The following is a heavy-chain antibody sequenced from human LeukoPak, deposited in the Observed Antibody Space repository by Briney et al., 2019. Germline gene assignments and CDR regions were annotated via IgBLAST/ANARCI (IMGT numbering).Heavy chain of an antibody. CDR1: GFTFSSYA. CDR2: ITGTSGIT. J-gene: IGHJ4*02. V-gene: IGHV3-23*01. D-gene: IGHD3-9*01. Sequence: GGSLRLSCAASGFTFSSYAMSWVRQAPGKGLEWVSTITGTSGITYYADSVKGRFTISRDNSKNTLYLQMNSLRAEDAAVYYCAKRSVTGKKAFDYWGQGTLVTVSS. CDR3: AKRSVTGKKAFDY.